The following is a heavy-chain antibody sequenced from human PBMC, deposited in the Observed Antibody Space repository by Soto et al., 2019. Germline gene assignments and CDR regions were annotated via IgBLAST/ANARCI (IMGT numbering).Heavy chain of an antibody. J-gene: IGHJ6*03. V-gene: IGHV4-34*01. CDR3: ARGPTMVRGVIIYYYYMDV. Sequence: SETLSLTCAVYGGSFSGYYWSWIRQPPGKGLEWIGEINHNGSTNYNPSLKSRVTISVDTSKNQFSLKLSSVTAADTAVYYCARGPTMVRGVIIYYYYMDVWGKGTTVTVSS. D-gene: IGHD3-10*01. CDR1: GGSFSGYY. CDR2: INHNGST.